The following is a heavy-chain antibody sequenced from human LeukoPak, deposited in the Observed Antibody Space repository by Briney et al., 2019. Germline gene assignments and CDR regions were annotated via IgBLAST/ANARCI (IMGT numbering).Heavy chain of an antibody. CDR1: VYTFTNYG. CDR2: IRAYNGNT. V-gene: IGHV1-18*01. Sequence: GASVTVSFKSSVYTFTNYGISWVRQAPGQGREGMGWIRAYNGNTNYAQKLQGRVTMTTDTSTSTAYMELRSLRSDDTAVYYCARTEDTAMASRYYYYYMDVWGKGTTVTVSS. CDR3: ARTEDTAMASRYYYYYMDV. J-gene: IGHJ6*03. D-gene: IGHD5-18*01.